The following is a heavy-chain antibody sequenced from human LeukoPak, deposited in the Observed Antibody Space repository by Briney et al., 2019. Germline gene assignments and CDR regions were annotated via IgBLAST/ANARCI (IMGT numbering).Heavy chain of an antibody. CDR3: TRPACGGDCYPEVYYFDY. CDR2: IRSKAYGGTT. V-gene: IGHV3-49*04. CDR1: GFTFSSYG. J-gene: IGHJ4*02. Sequence: GGSLRLSCAASGFTFSSYGMHWVRQAPGKGLEWVGFIRSKAYGGTTEYAASVKGRFTISRDDSKSIAYLQMNSLKTEDTAVYYCTRPACGGDCYPEVYYFDYWGQGTLVTVSS. D-gene: IGHD2-21*02.